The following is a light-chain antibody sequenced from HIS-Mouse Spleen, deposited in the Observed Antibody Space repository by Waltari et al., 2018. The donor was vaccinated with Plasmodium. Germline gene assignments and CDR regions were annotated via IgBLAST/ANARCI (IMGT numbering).Light chain of an antibody. CDR1: ALPNQY. CDR2: KDS. J-gene: IGLJ2*01. V-gene: IGLV3-25*03. Sequence: SYELTQPPSVAVSPGQTARLTCSGDALPNQYAYWYQQKPGQAPVLVIYKDSERLSGIPERFSGSSSGTTVTFTISGVQAEDEADYYCQSADSSGTYQVFGGGTKLTVL. CDR3: QSADSSGTYQV.